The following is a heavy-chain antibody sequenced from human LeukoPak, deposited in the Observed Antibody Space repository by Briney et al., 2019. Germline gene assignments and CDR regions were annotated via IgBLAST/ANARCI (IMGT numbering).Heavy chain of an antibody. CDR2: INNDGSSA. J-gene: IGHJ4*02. Sequence: PGGSLRLSCDASGFTFNWYWMHWVRQVPGKGLVWVSYINNDGSSATYADSVRGRFTISRDSAKNTVYLQMNSLRVEDSAVYYCARGGDGAIDYWGRGTLVTVSS. CDR3: ARGGDGAIDY. D-gene: IGHD4-17*01. CDR1: GFTFNWYW. V-gene: IGHV3-74*01.